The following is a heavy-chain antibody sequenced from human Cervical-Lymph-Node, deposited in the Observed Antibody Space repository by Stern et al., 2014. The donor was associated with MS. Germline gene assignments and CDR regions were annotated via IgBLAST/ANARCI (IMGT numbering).Heavy chain of an antibody. CDR3: ARDAATVTYFDY. J-gene: IGHJ4*02. Sequence: EVQLVESGGGLVKPGGSLGLSCAASGFTFSSYSMNWVRQAPGKGLEWVSSISSSSSYIYYADSVKGRFTISRDNAKNSLYLQMNSLRAEDTAVYYCARDAATVTYFDYWGQGTLVTVSS. V-gene: IGHV3-21*01. CDR2: ISSSSSYI. D-gene: IGHD4-17*01. CDR1: GFTFSSYS.